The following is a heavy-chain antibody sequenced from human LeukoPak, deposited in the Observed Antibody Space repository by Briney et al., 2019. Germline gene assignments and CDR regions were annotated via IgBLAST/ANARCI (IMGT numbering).Heavy chain of an antibody. Sequence: GGSLRLPCAASGFTFNSNAMSWVRQAPGKGLEWVSAISASGSITYYADSVKGRFTISRDNSKNTLFLQMNSLRAEDTAVYYCAKVEGVAGPGDYWGQGTLVTVSS. V-gene: IGHV3-23*01. J-gene: IGHJ4*02. D-gene: IGHD6-19*01. CDR3: AKVEGVAGPGDY. CDR2: ISASGSIT. CDR1: GFTFNSNA.